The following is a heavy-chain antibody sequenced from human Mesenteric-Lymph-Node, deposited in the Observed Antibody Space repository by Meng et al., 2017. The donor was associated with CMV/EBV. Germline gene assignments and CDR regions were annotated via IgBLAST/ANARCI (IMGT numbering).Heavy chain of an antibody. CDR1: GYTFTTYA. CDR3: AKSDGSGTPHFRFDS. V-gene: IGHV1-18*01. D-gene: IGHD3-10*01. Sequence: SGYTFTTYAISWVRQAPGQGLEWMGWISGYNGNTNYAQKLQGRVTLTTDTSTSTAYMELRSLRSDDTAVYYCAKSDGSGTPHFRFDSWGQGTLVTVSS. J-gene: IGHJ4*02. CDR2: ISGYNGNT.